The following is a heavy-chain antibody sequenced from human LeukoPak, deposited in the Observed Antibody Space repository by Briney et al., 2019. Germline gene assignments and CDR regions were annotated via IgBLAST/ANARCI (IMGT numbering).Heavy chain of an antibody. V-gene: IGHV3-30-3*01. CDR2: ISYDGSNK. Sequence: GGSLRLSCAASGFTFSSYAMHWVRQAPGKGLEWVAVISYDGSNKYYADSVKGRFTISRDNSKNTLYLQMNSLRAEDTAVYYCARGLWYGYPYAFDVWGQGTMVTVSS. CDR1: GFTFSSYA. CDR3: ARGLWYGYPYAFDV. J-gene: IGHJ3*01. D-gene: IGHD6-13*01.